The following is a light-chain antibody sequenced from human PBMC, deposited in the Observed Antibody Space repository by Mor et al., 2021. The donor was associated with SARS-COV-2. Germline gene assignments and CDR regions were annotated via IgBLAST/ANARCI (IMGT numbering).Light chain of an antibody. CDR1: W. V-gene: IGKV1-12*01. Sequence: WLAWYQQKPGKAPKLLIYAASSLPSGVPSRFIGSGSGTDFTLTISSLQPEDFATYFCQQANIFPFTFGP. CDR2: AAS. CDR3: QQANIFPFT. J-gene: IGKJ3*01.